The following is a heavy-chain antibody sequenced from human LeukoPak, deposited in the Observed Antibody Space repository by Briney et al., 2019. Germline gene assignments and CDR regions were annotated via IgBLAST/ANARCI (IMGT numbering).Heavy chain of an antibody. CDR3: ARKFDGGGPDY. CDR1: GFTFSSYS. J-gene: IGHJ4*02. D-gene: IGHD3-3*01. V-gene: IGHV3-21*01. CDR2: ISSSSSYI. Sequence: GGSLRLSCAASGFTFSSYSMNWVRRAPGKGLEWVSSISSSSSYIYYADSVKGRFTISRDNAKNSLYLQMNSLRAEDTAVYYCARKFDGGGPDYWGQGTLVTVSS.